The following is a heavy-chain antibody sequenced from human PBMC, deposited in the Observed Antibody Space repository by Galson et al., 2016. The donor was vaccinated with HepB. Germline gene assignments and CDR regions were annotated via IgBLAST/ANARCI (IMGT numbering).Heavy chain of an antibody. CDR3: AKISLVGCNSGWGGSFDI. J-gene: IGHJ3*02. D-gene: IGHD6-19*01. CDR1: GLSIRIYS. Sequence: SLRLSCAASGLSIRIYSMAWVRQAPGTGLEWVSAIRGSGPGTSYTASVKGRFTISRDNSKNTLYLQMNSLRAEDAAVYYCAKISLVGCNSGWGGSFDIWGRGTMVTVSS. CDR2: IRGSGPGT. V-gene: IGHV3-23*01.